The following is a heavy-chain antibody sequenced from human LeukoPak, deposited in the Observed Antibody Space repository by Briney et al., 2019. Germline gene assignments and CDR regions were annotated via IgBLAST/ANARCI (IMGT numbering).Heavy chain of an antibody. Sequence: GGSLRLSCAASEFAFSTYNMNWVRQAPGKGLEWVSYISTGRSTTYYADSVKGRLTISRDNVENSLYLQMNSLRDEDTAVYYCARVAAGYSVNYFDYWGQGTLVTVSS. J-gene: IGHJ4*02. CDR2: ISTGRSTT. D-gene: IGHD4-23*01. CDR3: ARVAAGYSVNYFDY. V-gene: IGHV3-48*02. CDR1: EFAFSTYN.